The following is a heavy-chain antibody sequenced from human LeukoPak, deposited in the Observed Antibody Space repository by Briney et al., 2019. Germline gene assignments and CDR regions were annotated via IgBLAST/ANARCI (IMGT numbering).Heavy chain of an antibody. V-gene: IGHV4-34*01. J-gene: IGHJ5*02. Sequence: SETLSLTCAVYGGSFSGYYWSWIRQPPGKGLEWIGEINHSGSTNYNPSLKSRVTISVDTSKNQFSLKLSSVTAADTAVYYCARRGYYGSGSYYKRPLGWFDPWGQGTLDTVSS. CDR3: ARRGYYGSGSYYKRPLGWFDP. CDR2: INHSGST. D-gene: IGHD3-10*01. CDR1: GGSFSGYY.